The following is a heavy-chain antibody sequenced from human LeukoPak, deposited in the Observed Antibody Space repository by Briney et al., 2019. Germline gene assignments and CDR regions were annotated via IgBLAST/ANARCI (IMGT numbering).Heavy chain of an antibody. J-gene: IGHJ6*03. D-gene: IGHD3-10*01. CDR1: GFTFSSHG. Sequence: GGSLRLSCAASGFTFSSHGMHWVRQAPGKGLEWVAFIRYDGSNKKYADSVKGRFTISRDNSKNTLYLQMNSLRAEDTAVYYCAKSSGGFGELNLVRYHYMDVWGKGTTVTISS. CDR3: AKSSGGFGELNLVRYHYMDV. V-gene: IGHV3-30*02. CDR2: IRYDGSNK.